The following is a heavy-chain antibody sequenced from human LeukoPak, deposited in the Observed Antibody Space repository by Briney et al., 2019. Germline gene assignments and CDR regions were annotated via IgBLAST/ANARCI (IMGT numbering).Heavy chain of an antibody. CDR1: GFTFSSYW. Sequence: GGSLRLSCAASGFTFSSYWMHWVRQAPGKGLVWVSRINSDGSSTSYADSVKGRLTISRDNAKNTLYLQMNSLRAEDTAVYYCARAGGYSYGYDLSYIDYWGQGTLVTVSS. CDR2: INSDGSST. V-gene: IGHV3-74*01. CDR3: ARAGGYSYGYDLSYIDY. D-gene: IGHD5-18*01. J-gene: IGHJ4*02.